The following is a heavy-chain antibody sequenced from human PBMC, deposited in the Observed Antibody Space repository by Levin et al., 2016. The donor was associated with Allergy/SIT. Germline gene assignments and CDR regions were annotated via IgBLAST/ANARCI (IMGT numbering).Heavy chain of an antibody. CDR2: ISYDGSNK. Sequence: VRQAPGKGLEWVALISYDGSNKYYGDSVKGRFIISRDNSKNTLHLQMNSLRAEDTAVYYCAKDRAVLAAAGIFDFWGQGTLVTVSS. CDR3: AKDRAVLAAAGIFDF. D-gene: IGHD6-13*01. V-gene: IGHV3-30*18. J-gene: IGHJ4*02.